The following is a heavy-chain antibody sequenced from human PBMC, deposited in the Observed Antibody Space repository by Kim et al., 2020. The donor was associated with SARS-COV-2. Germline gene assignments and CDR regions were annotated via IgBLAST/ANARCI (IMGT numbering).Heavy chain of an antibody. CDR3: ARDSGSNENDY. Sequence: TNYAQKLQGRVTMTTDTSTSTAYMELRSLRSDDTAVYYCARDSGSNENDYWGQGTLVTVSS. J-gene: IGHJ4*02. D-gene: IGHD1-26*01. V-gene: IGHV1-18*01. CDR2: T.